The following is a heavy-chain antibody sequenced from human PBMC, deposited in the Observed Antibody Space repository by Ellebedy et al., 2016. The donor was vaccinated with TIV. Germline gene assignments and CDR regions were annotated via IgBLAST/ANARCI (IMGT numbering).Heavy chain of an antibody. Sequence: ASVKVSSKASGYTFTANYVHWVRQAPGQSLEWMGWINPDSGGTNFAQNFQGRVSMTRDASINTVYMQLTRLQSDDTAVYYCARVRRGSSGMDVWGQGTTVTVSS. CDR2: INPDSGGT. CDR3: ARVRRGSSGMDV. CDR1: GYTFTANY. J-gene: IGHJ6*02. V-gene: IGHV1-2*02. D-gene: IGHD1-1*01.